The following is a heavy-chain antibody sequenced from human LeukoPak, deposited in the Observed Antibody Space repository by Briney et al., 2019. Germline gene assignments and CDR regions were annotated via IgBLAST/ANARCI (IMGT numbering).Heavy chain of an antibody. CDR1: GGTFSSYA. CDR3: AYSRPWIQLWLGPLDY. J-gene: IGHJ4*02. D-gene: IGHD5-18*01. Sequence: GASVKVSCKASGGTFSSYAISLVRQAPGQGLEWMGRIIPILGIANYAQKFQSRVTITADKSTSTAYMELSSLRSEDTAVYYCAYSRPWIQLWLGPLDYWGQGTLVTVSS. V-gene: IGHV1-69*04. CDR2: IIPILGIA.